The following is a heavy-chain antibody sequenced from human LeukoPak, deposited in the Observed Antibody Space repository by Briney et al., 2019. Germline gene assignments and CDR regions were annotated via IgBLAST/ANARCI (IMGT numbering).Heavy chain of an antibody. D-gene: IGHD6-19*01. CDR3: ASQSPGYSSGWYVDY. CDR1: AGSISSSSYY. Sequence: SETLSLTCTVSAGSISSSSYYWGWIRQPPGKGLEWIGSIYYSGSTYYNPSLKSRVTISVDTSKNQFSLKLTSVTAADTAVYYCASQSPGYSSGWYVDYWGQGTLVTVSS. V-gene: IGHV4-39*01. J-gene: IGHJ4*02. CDR2: IYYSGST.